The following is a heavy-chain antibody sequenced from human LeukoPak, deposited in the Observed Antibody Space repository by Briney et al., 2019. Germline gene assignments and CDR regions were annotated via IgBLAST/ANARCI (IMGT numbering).Heavy chain of an antibody. Sequence: SETLSLTCTVSGGSISSYYWGWIRQPPGKGLEWIGYIYYSGSTNYNPSLKSRVTISVDTSKNQFSLKLSSVIAADTAVYYCARHDYGDYLLDYWGQGTLVTVSS. J-gene: IGHJ4*02. CDR3: ARHDYGDYLLDY. D-gene: IGHD4-17*01. V-gene: IGHV4-59*08. CDR2: IYYSGST. CDR1: GGSISSYY.